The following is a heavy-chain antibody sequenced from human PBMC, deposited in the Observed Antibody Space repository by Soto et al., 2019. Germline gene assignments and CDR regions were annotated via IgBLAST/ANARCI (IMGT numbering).Heavy chain of an antibody. D-gene: IGHD3-10*01. CDR1: GGSISSGDYY. V-gene: IGHV4-30-4*01. CDR3: ARVGTMVRGEAIDY. Sequence: SETLSLTCTVSGGSISSGDYYWSWIRQPPGKGLEWIGYIYYSGSTYYNPSLKSRVTISVDTSKNQFSLKLSSVTAADTAVYYCARVGTMVRGEAIDYWGQGTLVTVSS. CDR2: IYYSGST. J-gene: IGHJ4*02.